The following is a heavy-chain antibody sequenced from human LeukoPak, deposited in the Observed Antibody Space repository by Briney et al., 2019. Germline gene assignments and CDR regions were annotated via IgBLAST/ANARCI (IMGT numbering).Heavy chain of an antibody. J-gene: IGHJ4*02. CDR1: GGSISSNNW. CDR2: IYHSGSP. Sequence: PSETLSLTCAVSGGSISSNNWWGWVRQPPGKGLEWIGEIYHSGSPNYNPSLKSRVTISVDKSRNHFSLNLSSVTAADTAVYYCARVRPKGRIAAAAFDYWGQGTLVTVSS. CDR3: ARVRPKGRIAAAAFDY. D-gene: IGHD6-13*01. V-gene: IGHV4-4*02.